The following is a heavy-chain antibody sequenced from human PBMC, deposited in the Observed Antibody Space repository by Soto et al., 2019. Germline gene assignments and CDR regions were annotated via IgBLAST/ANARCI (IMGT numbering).Heavy chain of an antibody. CDR1: GGTFSSYT. CDR2: IIPILGIA. CDR3: ATYYYGSGSYSRYDY. Sequence: QVQLVQSGAAVKKPGSSVKVSCKASGGTFSSYTISWVRQAPGQGLEWMGRIIPILGIANYAQKFQGRVTITADKSTSTAYMELSSLRSEDTAVYYCATYYYGSGSYSRYDYWGQGTLVTVSS. V-gene: IGHV1-69*02. J-gene: IGHJ4*02. D-gene: IGHD3-10*01.